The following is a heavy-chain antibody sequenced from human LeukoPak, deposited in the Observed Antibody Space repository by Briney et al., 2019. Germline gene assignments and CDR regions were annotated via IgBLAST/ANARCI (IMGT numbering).Heavy chain of an antibody. V-gene: IGHV1-2*02. CDR2: INTNSGGT. J-gene: IGHJ4*02. CDR1: GYTFTGYY. Sequence: GASVKVSCKASGYTFTGYYMHWVRQAPGQGLEWMGWINTNSGGTNYAQKFQGRVTMTRDTSISTAYMELSRLRSDDTAVYYCARPKYSSSWYEGDYWGQGTLVTVSS. D-gene: IGHD6-13*01. CDR3: ARPKYSSSWYEGDY.